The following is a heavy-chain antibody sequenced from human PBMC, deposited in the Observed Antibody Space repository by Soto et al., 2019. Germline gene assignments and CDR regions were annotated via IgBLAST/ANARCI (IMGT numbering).Heavy chain of an antibody. D-gene: IGHD2-2*01. V-gene: IGHV1-18*01. CDR1: GYTFTELG. CDR3: AREWCSTTSCYGPDY. J-gene: IGHJ4*02. Sequence: ASVKVSCKASGYTFTELGISWVRQAPGQGLEWMGWITAYNDKTYYAQKFQGRVTMTTDTSTSTAYMDLGSLTSDDTAVYYCAREWCSTTSCYGPDYWGQGTLVTVSS. CDR2: ITAYNDKT.